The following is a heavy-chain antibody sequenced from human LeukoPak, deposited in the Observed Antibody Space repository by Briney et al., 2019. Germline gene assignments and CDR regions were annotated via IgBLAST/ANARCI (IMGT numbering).Heavy chain of an antibody. J-gene: IGHJ3*02. V-gene: IGHV4-39*07. CDR3: AKSYGYGLIDI. CDR1: SGSISTSNYY. CDR2: IF. Sequence: SETLSLTCTISSGSISTSNYYWGWVRHPPGKALEWIGNIFYSPSLKSRVTISLDTSRNQFSLKLNSLTAADTAVYYCAKSYGYGLIDIWGQGTMVTVSS. D-gene: IGHD5-18*01.